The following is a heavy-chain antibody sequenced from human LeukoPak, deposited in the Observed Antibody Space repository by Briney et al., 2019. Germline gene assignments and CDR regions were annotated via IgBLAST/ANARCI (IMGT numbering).Heavy chain of an antibody. CDR3: AKVPVKSRAFDI. Sequence: GGSLRLSCAASGFTFSSYGMHWVRQAPGKGLEWVAFIRYDGSNKYYADSVKGRFTTSRDNSKNTLYLQMNSLRAEDTAVYYCAKVPVKSRAFDIWGQGTMVTVSS. J-gene: IGHJ3*02. CDR2: IRYDGSNK. V-gene: IGHV3-30*02. CDR1: GFTFSSYG.